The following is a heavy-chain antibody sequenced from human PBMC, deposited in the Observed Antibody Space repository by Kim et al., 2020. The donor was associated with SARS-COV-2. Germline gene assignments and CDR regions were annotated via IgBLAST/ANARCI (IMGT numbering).Heavy chain of an antibody. J-gene: IGHJ4*02. V-gene: IGHV3-21*01. CDR2: ISSSSSYI. CDR3: ARGEGVLWIGEDEY. D-gene: IGHD3-10*01. Sequence: GGSLRLSCAASGFTFSSYSMNWVRQAPGKGLEWVSSISSSSSYIYYADSVKGRFTISRDNAKNSLYLQMNSLRAEDTAVYYCARGEGVLWIGEDEYWGQGALVTASS. CDR1: GFTFSSYS.